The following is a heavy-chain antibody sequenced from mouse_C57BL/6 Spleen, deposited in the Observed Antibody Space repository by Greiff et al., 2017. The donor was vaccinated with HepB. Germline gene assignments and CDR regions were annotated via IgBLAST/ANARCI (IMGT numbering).Heavy chain of an antibody. CDR2: ISYDGSN. Sequence: EVQLVESGPGLVKPSQSLSLTCSVTGYSITSGYYWNWIRQFPGNKLEWMGYISYDGSNNYNPSLKNRISITRDTSKNQFFLKLNSVTTEDTATYYCAKGGTMVTMAYWGQGTLVTVSA. D-gene: IGHD2-1*01. V-gene: IGHV3-6*01. CDR1: GYSITSGYY. CDR3: AKGGTMVTMAY. J-gene: IGHJ3*01.